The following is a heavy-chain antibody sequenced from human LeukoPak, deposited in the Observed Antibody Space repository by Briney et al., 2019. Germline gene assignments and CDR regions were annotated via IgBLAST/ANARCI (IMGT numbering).Heavy chain of an antibody. V-gene: IGHV4-39*07. Sequence: SETLSLTCTVSGGSISSSSYYWAWIRQPPGKGLEWIGNIYYSGSTYYSPSLKSRVTISVDTSKNQFSLKLSSVTAADTAVYYCASTGSAWFGALRGWFDPWGQGTLVTVSS. CDR3: ASTGSAWFGALRGWFDP. CDR2: IYYSGST. CDR1: GGSISSSSYY. D-gene: IGHD3-10*01. J-gene: IGHJ5*02.